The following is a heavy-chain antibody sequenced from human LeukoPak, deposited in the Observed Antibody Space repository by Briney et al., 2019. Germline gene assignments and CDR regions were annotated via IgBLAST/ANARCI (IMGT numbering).Heavy chain of an antibody. CDR1: GGTFSSYA. J-gene: IGHJ3*02. CDR3: ASESAADDAFDI. D-gene: IGHD6-25*01. V-gene: IGHV1-69*13. Sequence: SVKDSSKASGGTFSSYAISCVRQAPAQGLEWMGGIIPIFGTANYAQTFQGRVTITADESTSTAYMELSSLRSEDTAVYYCASESAADDAFDIWGQGTMVTVSS. CDR2: IIPIFGTA.